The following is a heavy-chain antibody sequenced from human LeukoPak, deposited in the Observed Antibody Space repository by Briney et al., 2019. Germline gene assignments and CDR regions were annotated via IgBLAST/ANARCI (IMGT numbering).Heavy chain of an antibody. CDR1: GGSISSSSYY. D-gene: IGHD5-18*01. Sequence: PSETLSLTCTVSGGSISSSSYYWGWIRQPPGKGLEWIGSIYYSGSAYYNPSLKSRVTMSVDTSKNQFSLRLSSVTAADTAVYSCARHPERYSYFDYWGQGTLATVSS. CDR2: IYYSGSA. J-gene: IGHJ4*02. CDR3: ARHPERYSYFDY. V-gene: IGHV4-39*01.